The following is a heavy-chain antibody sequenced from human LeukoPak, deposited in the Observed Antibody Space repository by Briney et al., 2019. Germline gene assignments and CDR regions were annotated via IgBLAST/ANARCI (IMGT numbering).Heavy chain of an antibody. CDR3: AKDMEDNWNDLGAFDI. J-gene: IGHJ3*02. CDR1: GFTFDDYA. CDR2: ISWDGGST. Sequence: GGSLRLSCAASGFTFDDYAMHWVRQAPGKGLEWVSLISWDGGSTYYADSVKGRFTISRDNSKNSLYLQMNSLRAEDTALYYCAKDMEDNWNDLGAFDIWGQGTMVTVSS. V-gene: IGHV3-43D*03. D-gene: IGHD1-20*01.